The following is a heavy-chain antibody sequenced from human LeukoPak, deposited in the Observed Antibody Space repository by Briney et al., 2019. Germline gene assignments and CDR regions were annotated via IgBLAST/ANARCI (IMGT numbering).Heavy chain of an antibody. Sequence: GGSLRLSCAASGFTFSSYGMHWVRQAPGKGLEWVAVIWYDGSNKYYADSVKGRFTISRDNSKNTLYLQMNSLRAEDTAVYYCAKGPGKWELLSYFDYWGQGTLVTVSS. CDR2: IWYDGSNK. CDR3: AKGPGKWELLSYFDY. V-gene: IGHV3-33*06. J-gene: IGHJ4*02. CDR1: GFTFSSYG. D-gene: IGHD1-26*01.